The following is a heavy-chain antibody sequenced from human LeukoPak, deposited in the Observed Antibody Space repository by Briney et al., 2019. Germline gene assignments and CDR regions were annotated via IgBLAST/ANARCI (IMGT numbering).Heavy chain of an antibody. CDR3: ASSPRYYYMDV. V-gene: IGHV1-18*01. J-gene: IGHJ6*03. Sequence: ASVKVSCKASGYTFTSYGISWVRQAPGQGLEWMGWISAYNGSTNYAQKLQGRVTMTTDTSTSTAYMGLRSLRSDDTAVYYCASSPRYYYMDVWGKGTTVTVSS. CDR2: ISAYNGST. CDR1: GYTFTSYG.